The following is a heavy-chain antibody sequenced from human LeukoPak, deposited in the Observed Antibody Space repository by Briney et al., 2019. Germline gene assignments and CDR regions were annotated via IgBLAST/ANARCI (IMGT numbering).Heavy chain of an antibody. CDR2: IYSGGST. CDR3: AAPLTVIPY. V-gene: IGHV3-66*01. CDR1: GFTFSSSA. J-gene: IGHJ4*02. Sequence: GGSLRLSCAASGFTFSSSAMTWVRQVSGKGLEWVSVIYSGGSTYYTDSVQGRFSISRDNSQNTLYLQMNSLRAEDTAVYYCAAPLTVIPYWGQGTLVTVSS. D-gene: IGHD4-17*01.